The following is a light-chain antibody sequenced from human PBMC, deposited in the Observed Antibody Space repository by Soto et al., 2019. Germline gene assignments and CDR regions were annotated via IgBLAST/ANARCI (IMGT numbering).Light chain of an antibody. CDR1: RTVHSN. J-gene: IGKJ5*01. CDR3: QQYYNWPRT. V-gene: IGKV3-15*01. Sequence: EMVMTQSPATLSVSPGDRVTLSCRASRTVHSNVSWYQHKPGQAPRLLFYGASTGATGLPARFSGSGSGTEFTLIINSLQAEDCAVYYCQQYYNWPRTFGQGTRLEI. CDR2: GAS.